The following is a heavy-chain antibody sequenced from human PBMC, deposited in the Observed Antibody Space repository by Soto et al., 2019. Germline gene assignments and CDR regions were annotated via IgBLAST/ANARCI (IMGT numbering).Heavy chain of an antibody. CDR2: INAANGNV. D-gene: IGHD6-19*01. V-gene: IGHV1-3*01. CDR3: ARAVGQFDP. Sequence: QVQLVQSGAEVKKPGASVKVSCKASGYTFSSYALHWVRQAPGQRREWMGWINAANGNVKYSQKFQGRVTITRDTAASTAYMEMSSLRSEDTAVYYCARAVGQFDPWGQGTLVTVSS. J-gene: IGHJ5*02. CDR1: GYTFSSYA.